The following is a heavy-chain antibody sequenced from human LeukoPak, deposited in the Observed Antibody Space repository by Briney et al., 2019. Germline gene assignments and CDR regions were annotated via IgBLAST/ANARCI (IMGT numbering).Heavy chain of an antibody. CDR3: ARHVGGGPGGAFEPGFDY. D-gene: IGHD1-26*01. J-gene: IGHJ4*02. CDR2: TYYSGST. CDR1: GGSISSSSYY. Sequence: PSETLSLTCTVSGGSISSSSYYWGWIRQPPGKGLEWIGSTYYSGSTYYNPSLKSRVTISVDTSKNQFSLKLSSVTAADTAVYYCARHVGGGPGGAFEPGFDYWGQGTLVTVSS. V-gene: IGHV4-39*01.